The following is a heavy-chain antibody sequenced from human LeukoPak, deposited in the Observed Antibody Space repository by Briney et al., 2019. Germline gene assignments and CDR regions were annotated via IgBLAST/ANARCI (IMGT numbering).Heavy chain of an antibody. J-gene: IGHJ6*04. CDR2: ITSKAYGGTT. V-gene: IGHV3-49*04. CDR3: TRDGKYCSSTSCYGRYYYYYGMDV. CDR1: GFPFGDYA. D-gene: IGHD2-2*01. Sequence: GGSLRLSCTASGFPFGDYAMSWVRQAPGKGLEWVGFITSKAYGGTTEYAASVKGRFTISRDDSKSIAYLQMNSLKTEDTAVYYCTRDGKYCSSTSCYGRYYYYYGMDVWGKGTTVTVSS.